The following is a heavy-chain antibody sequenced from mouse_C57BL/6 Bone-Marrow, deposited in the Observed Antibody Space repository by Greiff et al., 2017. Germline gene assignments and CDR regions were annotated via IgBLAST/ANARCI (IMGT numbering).Heavy chain of an antibody. J-gene: IGHJ3*01. CDR2: INPNNGGT. CDR3: ARGGRTGTRGCAY. D-gene: IGHD4-1*01. CDR1: GYTFTDYN. V-gene: IGHV1-18*01. Sequence: EVQLQQSGPELVKPGASVKIPCKASGYTFTDYNMDWVKQSHGKSLEWIGDINPNNGGTIYNQKFKGKATLTVDKSSSTAYMELRSLTSEDTAVYYCARGGRTGTRGCAYWGQGTLVTVSA.